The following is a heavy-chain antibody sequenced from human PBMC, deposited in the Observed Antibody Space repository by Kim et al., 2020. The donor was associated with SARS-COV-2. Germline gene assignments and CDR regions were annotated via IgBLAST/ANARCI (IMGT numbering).Heavy chain of an antibody. CDR3: ARGFSSGRYGAFDI. D-gene: IGHD6-19*01. V-gene: IGHV3-20*03. Sequence: ADPVEGRFTIARDNAKKSLYLQMNRLRAEDTALYYCARGFSSGRYGAFDIWGQGTMVTVSS. J-gene: IGHJ3*02.